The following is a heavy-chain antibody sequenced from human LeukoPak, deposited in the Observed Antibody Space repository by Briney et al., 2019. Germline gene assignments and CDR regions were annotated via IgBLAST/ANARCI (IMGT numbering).Heavy chain of an antibody. D-gene: IGHD3-3*01. J-gene: IGHJ5*02. CDR1: GGSISSYY. CDR2: IYYSGST. V-gene: IGHV4-59*01. CDR3: AGAPLLGIFGLDP. Sequence: SETLSLTCTVSGGSISSYYWSWIRQPPGKGLEWIGYIYYSGSTNYNSSLKSRVTISVDTSKNQFSLKLSSVTAADTAVYYCAGAPLLGIFGLDPWGKGTLVTVSS.